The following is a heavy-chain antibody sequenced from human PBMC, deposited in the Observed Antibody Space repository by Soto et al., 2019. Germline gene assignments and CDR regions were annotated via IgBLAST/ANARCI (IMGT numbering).Heavy chain of an antibody. Sequence: QVQLVESGGGVVQPGRSLRLSCAASGFTFSSYGMHWVRQAPGKGLEWVAVISHDGSNKYYGDSVKGRSTISRDNSKNTLSLQKSSLRAEDTAVYYCAKVMSSGYFVYYYNYGLDVWGQGTTVTVSS. J-gene: IGHJ6*02. CDR1: GFTFSSYG. CDR2: ISHDGSNK. CDR3: AKVMSSGYFVYYYNYGLDV. V-gene: IGHV3-30*18. D-gene: IGHD3-22*01.